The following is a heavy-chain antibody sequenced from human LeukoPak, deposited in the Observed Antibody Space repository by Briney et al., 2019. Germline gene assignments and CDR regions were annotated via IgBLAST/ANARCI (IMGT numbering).Heavy chain of an antibody. CDR2: IKQDGSER. V-gene: IGHV3-7*03. Sequence: GGSLRLSCAASGFTFSSYWMSWVRQAPGKGLEWVANIKQDGSERYYVDSVKGRFTISRDNAKNSLYLQMNSLRAQDTAVYYCARSRWEWLLPYWGQGTLVTVSS. CDR3: ARSRWEWLLPY. J-gene: IGHJ4*02. CDR1: GFTFSSYW. D-gene: IGHD3-3*01.